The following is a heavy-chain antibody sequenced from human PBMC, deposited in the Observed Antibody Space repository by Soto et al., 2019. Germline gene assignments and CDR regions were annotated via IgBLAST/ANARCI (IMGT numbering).Heavy chain of an antibody. CDR3: ARDSSASATSYSFDN. V-gene: IGHV1-46*01. CDR1: GYKFINHY. D-gene: IGHD6-25*01. Sequence: ASEKVSCKASGYKFINHYMHWVRQVPGVGLEWMGIINPNGGGTDCSQKFQGRVTMTRDTSANTVHMELSSLRSEDTGVYFCARDSSASATSYSFDNWGQGTLVTVS. CDR2: INPNGGGT. J-gene: IGHJ4*02.